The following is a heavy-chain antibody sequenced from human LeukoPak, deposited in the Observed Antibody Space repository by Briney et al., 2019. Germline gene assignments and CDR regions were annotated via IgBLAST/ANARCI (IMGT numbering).Heavy chain of an antibody. D-gene: IGHD2-2*01. J-gene: IGHJ6*03. Sequence: SETLSLTCTVSGGSISSYYWSWIRQPPGKGLEWIGYIYYSGSTNYNPSLKSRVTISVDTSKNQFSLKLSSVTAADTAVYYCARVNEYYYYYYYMDVWGKGTTVTVSS. CDR2: IYYSGST. CDR1: GGSISSYY. V-gene: IGHV4-59*01. CDR3: ARVNEYYYYYYYMDV.